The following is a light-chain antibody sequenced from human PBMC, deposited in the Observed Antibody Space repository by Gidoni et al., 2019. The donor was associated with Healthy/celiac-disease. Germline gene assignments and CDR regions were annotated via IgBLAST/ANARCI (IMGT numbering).Light chain of an antibody. CDR2: DTS. Sequence: EIVLTQSPATLSLSPGERATLSCRASQSVSSYLAWYQQKPGQAPRLLIYDTSNRATGIPARFSGSGSGTDFTLTISSPEPEDFAVYYCQQRSHWPHTFGQGTKLEIK. V-gene: IGKV3-11*01. CDR3: QQRSHWPHT. CDR1: QSVSSY. J-gene: IGKJ2*01.